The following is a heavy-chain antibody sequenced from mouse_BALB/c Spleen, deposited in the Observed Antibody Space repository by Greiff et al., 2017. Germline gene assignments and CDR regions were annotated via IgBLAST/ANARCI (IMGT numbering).Heavy chain of an antibody. J-gene: IGHJ4*01. Sequence: VQLQQSGPGLVQPSQSLSITCTVSGFSLTSYGVHWVRQSPGKGLEWLGVIWSGGSTDYNAAFISRLSISKDNSKSQVFFKMNSLQADDTAIYYCVRTYYGNAMDYWGQGTSVTVSS. CDR1: GFSLTSYG. V-gene: IGHV2-2-2*01. CDR3: VRTYYGNAMDY. D-gene: IGHD2-10*01. CDR2: IWSGGST.